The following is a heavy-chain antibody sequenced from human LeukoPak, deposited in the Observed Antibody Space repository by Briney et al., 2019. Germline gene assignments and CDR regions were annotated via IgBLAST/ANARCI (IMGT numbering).Heavy chain of an antibody. CDR3: ARHGPYYYGMDV. CDR1: GGSLSSFS. V-gene: IGHV4-59*08. Sequence: SETLSLTFTVSGGSLSSFSWGWVRQPPGEGLEWVGYIYYSGSTNYNPSLKSRVTISVDTSKNQFSLKLSSVTAADTAVYYCARHGPYYYGMDVWGQGTTVTVSS. CDR2: IYYSGST. J-gene: IGHJ6*02.